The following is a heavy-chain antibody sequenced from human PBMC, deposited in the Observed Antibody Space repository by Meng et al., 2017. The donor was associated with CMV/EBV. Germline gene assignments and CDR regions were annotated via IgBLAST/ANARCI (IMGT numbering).Heavy chain of an antibody. V-gene: IGHV3-20*03. CDR1: GLTLDNND. J-gene: IGHJ4*02. CDR3: ARFYYDSSGHLFDY. Sequence: DSGLTLDNNDMSGGGKAPGEGLEWVSGMNWNGGGTGKADSVEDRITISRDNAKNSLYLQMNSLRAEDTALYYGARFYYDSSGHLFDYWGQGTLVTVSS. CDR2: MNWNGGGT. D-gene: IGHD3-22*01.